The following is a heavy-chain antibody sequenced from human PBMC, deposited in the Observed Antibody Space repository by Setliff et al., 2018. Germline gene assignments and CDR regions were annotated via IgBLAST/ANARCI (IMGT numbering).Heavy chain of an antibody. CDR1: GYTFTGYY. J-gene: IGHJ6*03. CDR2: INPNSGGT. V-gene: IGHV1-2*06. Sequence: GASVKVSCKASGYTFTGYYMHWVRQAPGQGLEWMGRINPNSGGTNYAQKFQGRVTMTRDTSISTAYMELSRLRSDDTAVYYCARVKAPALYYYMDVWGKGITVTVSS. CDR3: ARVKAPALYYYMDV. D-gene: IGHD3-16*02.